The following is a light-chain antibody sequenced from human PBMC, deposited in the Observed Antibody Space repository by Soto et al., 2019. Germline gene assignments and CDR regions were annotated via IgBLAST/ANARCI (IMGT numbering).Light chain of an antibody. J-gene: IGKJ2*01. CDR3: QQYDSYSPYT. Sequence: DIQMTQFPPTLSASIGDRVTITCRASQTISSSLAWYQQKPGKAPKLLIYKASTLETGVPSRFSGSGSGTEFTLNISSLQPDDFATYYCQQYDSYSPYTFGQGTRLEI. V-gene: IGKV1-5*03. CDR2: KAS. CDR1: QTISSS.